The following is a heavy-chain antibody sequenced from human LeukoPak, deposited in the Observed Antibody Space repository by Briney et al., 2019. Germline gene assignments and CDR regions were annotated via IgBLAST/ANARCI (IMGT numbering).Heavy chain of an antibody. J-gene: IGHJ6*03. V-gene: IGHV1-69*05. CDR3: AREGTGTTPHPYYYYYMDV. D-gene: IGHD1-7*01. CDR1: GGTFSSYA. CDR2: IIPIFGTA. Sequence: SVKVSCKASGGTFSSYAISWVRQAPGQGLEWMGRIIPIFGTANYAQKSQGRVTITTDESTSTAYMELSSLRSEDTAVYYCAREGTGTTPHPYYYYYMDVWGKGTTVTVSS.